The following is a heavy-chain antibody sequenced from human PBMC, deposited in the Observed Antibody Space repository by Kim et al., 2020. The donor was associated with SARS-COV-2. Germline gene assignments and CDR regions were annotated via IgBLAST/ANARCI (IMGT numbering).Heavy chain of an antibody. V-gene: IGHV1-2*02. CDR2: IKPNNGAT. CDR3: ARVPLVGASDY. J-gene: IGHJ4*02. D-gene: IGHD1-26*01. Sequence: ASVKVSCKASGYSFTAYYIHWVRQAPGQGLEWLGWIKPNNGATTYAQKFRGRVTMTRDTSISTAFIDLSRLTSDDTAVYYCARVPLVGASDYWGQGTLVT. CDR1: GYSFTAYY.